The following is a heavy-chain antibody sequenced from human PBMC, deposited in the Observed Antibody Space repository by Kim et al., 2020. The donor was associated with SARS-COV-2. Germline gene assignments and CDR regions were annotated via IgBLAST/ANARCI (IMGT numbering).Heavy chain of an antibody. D-gene: IGHD6-13*01. CDR2: ISSSSSYI. CDR1: GFIISSYS. J-gene: IGHJ4*02. CDR3: ARVGSWYADY. V-gene: IGHV3-21*01. Sequence: GGSLRLSCAASGFIISSYSMNWVRQAPGKWLEWVSYISSSSSYIYYADSVKGRFTISRDNAKNSLYLQMNSLRAEDTAVYYCARVGSWYADYWGQGTLVT.